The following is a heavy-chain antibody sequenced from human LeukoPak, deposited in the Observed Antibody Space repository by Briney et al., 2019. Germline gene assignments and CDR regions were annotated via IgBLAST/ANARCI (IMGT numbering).Heavy chain of an antibody. D-gene: IGHD2-2*01. CDR3: ARGIRATQLAGY. J-gene: IGHJ4*02. CDR1: SYTFTSYG. CDR2: ISAYNGNT. V-gene: IGHV1-18*01. Sequence: ASVNVSCKASSYTFTSYGISWVRQAPGQGLEWMGWISAYNGNTNYAQKLQGRVTMTTDTSTSTAYMELRSLRSDDTAVYYCARGIRATQLAGYWGQGTLVTVSS.